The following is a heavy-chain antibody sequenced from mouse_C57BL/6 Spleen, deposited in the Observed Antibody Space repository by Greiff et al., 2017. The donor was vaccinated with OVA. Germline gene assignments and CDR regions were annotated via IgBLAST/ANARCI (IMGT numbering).Heavy chain of an antibody. CDR2: ISNGGGST. Sequence: EVMLVESGGGLVQPGGSLKLSCAASGFTFSDYYMYWVRQTPEKRLEWVAYISNGGGSTYYPDTVKGRFTISRDNAKNTLYLQMSRLKSEDTAMYYCARRNYSTLDYWGQGTTLTVSS. CDR1: GFTFSDYY. D-gene: IGHD2-5*01. V-gene: IGHV5-12*01. J-gene: IGHJ2*01. CDR3: ARRNYSTLDY.